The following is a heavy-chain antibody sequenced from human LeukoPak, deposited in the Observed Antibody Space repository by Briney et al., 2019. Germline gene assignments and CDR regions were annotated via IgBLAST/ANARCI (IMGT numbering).Heavy chain of an antibody. J-gene: IGHJ4*02. CDR1: GFTFSSYD. D-gene: IGHD3-22*01. V-gene: IGHV3-13*01. Sequence: GGSLRLSCAVSGFTFSSYDMHWVRQPTGKGLEWVSAIGTLGDTDYPDSVKGRFTISRENATNSLYLQMNNLRAGDTAVYYCARGRNSNYYDSSGYYPYWGQGTLVTVSS. CDR3: ARGRNSNYYDSSGYYPY. CDR2: IGTLGDT.